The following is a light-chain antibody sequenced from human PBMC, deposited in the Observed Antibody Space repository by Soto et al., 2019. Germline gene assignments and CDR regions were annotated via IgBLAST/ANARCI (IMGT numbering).Light chain of an antibody. CDR3: AAWDDSRSGLV. J-gene: IGLJ2*01. Sequence: QSVLTQPPSASGTPGQRVTISCSGSSSNIGSNYVYWYQQLPGTAPNLLIYRNNQRPSWVPDRFSGSKSGTSAALAISGLRSEDEADYYCAAWDDSRSGLVFGGGTKLTVL. V-gene: IGLV1-47*01. CDR1: SSNIGSNY. CDR2: RNN.